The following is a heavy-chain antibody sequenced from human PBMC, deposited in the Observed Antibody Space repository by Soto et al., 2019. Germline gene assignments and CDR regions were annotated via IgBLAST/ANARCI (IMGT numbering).Heavy chain of an antibody. J-gene: IGHJ4*02. CDR2: LWRDGSKV. Sequence: PGGSLRLSCAASGFTFSDDDMHWVRQAPGKMLEWVAVLWRDGSKVYYADSVKGRFTISRDNSKNTLYLEMNSLRVEDTAVYYCARDGTGWTGGDHWGQGTLVTVSS. D-gene: IGHD6-19*01. CDR3: ARDGTGWTGGDH. CDR1: GFTFSDDD. V-gene: IGHV3-33*01.